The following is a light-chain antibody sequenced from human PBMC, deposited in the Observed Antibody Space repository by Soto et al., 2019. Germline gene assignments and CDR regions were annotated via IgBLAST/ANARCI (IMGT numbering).Light chain of an antibody. CDR2: DAT. J-gene: IGKJ3*01. CDR1: QSVSSY. V-gene: IGKV3-11*01. Sequence: ETVLTQSPATLSLSPGERASLSCRASQSVSSYLAWYQQKPGQAPRLLIYDATNRSTGIPARFSGSGSGTDCPVTIGSLEPEGFAVYFCQQRGNRAVTFGPGTKVDLK. CDR3: QQRGNRAVT.